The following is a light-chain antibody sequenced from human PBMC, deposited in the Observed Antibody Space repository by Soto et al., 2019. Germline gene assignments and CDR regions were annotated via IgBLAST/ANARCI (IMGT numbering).Light chain of an antibody. V-gene: IGKV3-20*01. CDR1: QSVRTN. CDR3: QQYGISPFT. CDR2: GAS. J-gene: IGKJ4*01. Sequence: ETVMTQSPATLSVSPGERATLSCRASQSVRTNLAWYQQRPGQAPRLLIYGASSRATGIPDRFSGGGSETDFTLTISRLESEDSAVYYCQQYGISPFTFGGGTKVDIK.